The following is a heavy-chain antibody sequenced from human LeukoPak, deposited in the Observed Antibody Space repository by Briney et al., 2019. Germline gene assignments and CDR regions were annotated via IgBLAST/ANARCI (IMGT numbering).Heavy chain of an antibody. CDR1: GGSFSGYY. CDR2: INHSGST. V-gene: IGHV4-34*01. CDR3: ARDLFENWFDP. Sequence: SETLSLTCAVYGGSFSGYYWSWIRQPPGKGLEWIGEINHSGSTNYNPSFKSRVTISVDTSKNQFPLKLSSVTATDTAVYYCARDLFENWFDPWGQGTLVTVSS. D-gene: IGHD3-9*01. J-gene: IGHJ5*02.